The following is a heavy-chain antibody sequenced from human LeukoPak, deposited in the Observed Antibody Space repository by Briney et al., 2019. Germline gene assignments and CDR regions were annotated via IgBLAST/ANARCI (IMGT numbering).Heavy chain of an antibody. Sequence: GGSLRLSCASSGFTFSSYAMSWVRQAPGKGLEWVSTIGGIGVRTYYADSVKGRFTISRDNSKNTLYLQINSLRAEDTAVYFCAKDRLGGPYFFHYWGQGTLVTVSS. CDR3: AKDRLGGPYFFHY. CDR1: GFTFSSYA. V-gene: IGHV3-23*01. D-gene: IGHD3-16*01. CDR2: IGGIGVRT. J-gene: IGHJ4*02.